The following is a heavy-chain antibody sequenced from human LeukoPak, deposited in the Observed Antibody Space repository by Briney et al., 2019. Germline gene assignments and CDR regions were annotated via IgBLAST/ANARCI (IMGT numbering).Heavy chain of an antibody. CDR2: IYHTGST. CDR1: GGSISSGLYS. Sequence: SETLSLTCDVPGGSISSGLYSWSWIRQPLGKDLEWIGYIYHTGSTYYNPSLKSRVTISVDTSKNQFSLRLSSVTAADTAVYYCARLQYCSGTSCYWFDPWGQGTLVTVSS. J-gene: IGHJ5*02. CDR3: ARLQYCSGTSCYWFDP. V-gene: IGHV4-30-2*01. D-gene: IGHD2-2*01.